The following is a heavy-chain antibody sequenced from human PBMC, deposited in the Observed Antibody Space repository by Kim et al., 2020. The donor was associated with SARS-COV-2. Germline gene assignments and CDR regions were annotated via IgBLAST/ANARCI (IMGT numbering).Heavy chain of an antibody. V-gene: IGHV4-4*02. Sequence: STTANPSLKSRVTISVDKSKNQFSLKLSSVTAADTAVYYCARGRFYFDYWGQGTLVTVSS. D-gene: IGHD3-3*01. CDR2: ST. CDR3: ARGRFYFDY. J-gene: IGHJ4*02.